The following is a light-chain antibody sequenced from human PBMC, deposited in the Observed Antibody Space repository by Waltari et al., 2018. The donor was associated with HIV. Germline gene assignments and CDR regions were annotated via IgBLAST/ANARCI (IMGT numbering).Light chain of an antibody. CDR3: AVWDDSLRSVL. V-gene: IGLV1-44*01. J-gene: IGLJ3*02. CDR1: SSNIGSNP. CDR2: TNI. Sequence: QSVLTQPPSASGTPGQRVNISCSGGSSNIGSNPVNWYRQFPGEAPKLLIYTNIQRPSGVPDRFSGSKSGTSASLAISGLQSEDEADFYCAVWDDSLRSVLFGGGTRLTVL.